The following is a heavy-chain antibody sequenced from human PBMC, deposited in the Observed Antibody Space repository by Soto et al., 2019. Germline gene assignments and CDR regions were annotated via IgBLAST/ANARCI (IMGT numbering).Heavy chain of an antibody. V-gene: IGHV3-30*18. CDR1: GFTIKNYG. Sequence: QVQLMESGGGVVQPGASLRLSCEASGFTIKNYGIHWVRQAPGKGLEWVAVVSYDGNKKYYGESVKGRFIISRDNSKTSVFLQITSLRPEDTAVYYCAKDRSLGYCSGGDCYYYYGMDVWGRGTTVTVSS. CDR3: AKDRSLGYCSGGDCYYYYGMDV. CDR2: VSYDGNKK. J-gene: IGHJ6*02. D-gene: IGHD2-15*01.